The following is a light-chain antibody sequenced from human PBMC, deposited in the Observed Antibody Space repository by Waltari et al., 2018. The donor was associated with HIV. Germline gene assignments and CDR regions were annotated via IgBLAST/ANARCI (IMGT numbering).Light chain of an antibody. V-gene: IGKV1-5*03. CDR3: QQYHSYPYT. CDR1: QSISTW. J-gene: IGKJ2*01. CDR2: ETS. Sequence: DIQMNQSPSTLSASVGDRGTITCRASQSISTWLAWYQQKPGKAPKVLIYETSTLEFGAPSGFSVSGSGTDFTLTISSLHPYYFATYYCQQYHSYPYTFGQGTHLEIK.